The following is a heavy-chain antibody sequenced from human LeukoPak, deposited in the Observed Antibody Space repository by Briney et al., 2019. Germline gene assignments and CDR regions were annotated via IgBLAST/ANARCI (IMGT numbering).Heavy chain of an antibody. CDR3: ARDRHDSSGYRVNLAY. CDR1: GGSFSGYY. D-gene: IGHD3-22*01. J-gene: IGHJ4*02. V-gene: IGHV4-34*01. Sequence: PSETLSLTCAVYGGSFSGYYWSWIRQPPGKGLEWIGEINHSGSTNYNPSLKSRVTISVDTTKNQFSLKLSSVTAADTAVYYCARDRHDSSGYRVNLAYWGQGTLVTVSS. CDR2: INHSGST.